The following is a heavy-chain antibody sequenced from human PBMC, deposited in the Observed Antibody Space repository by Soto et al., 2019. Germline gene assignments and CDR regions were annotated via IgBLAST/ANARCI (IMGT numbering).Heavy chain of an antibody. V-gene: IGHV3-64D*06. Sequence: GGSLRLSCSASGFTFSSYAMHWVRQAPGKGLEYVSAISSNGGSTYYADSVKGRFTISRDNSKNTLYLQMSSLRAEDTAVYYCVKGSGRRYGSGSYFDYWGQGTLVTVSS. CDR2: ISSNGGST. CDR3: VKGSGRRYGSGSYFDY. CDR1: GFTFSSYA. D-gene: IGHD3-10*01. J-gene: IGHJ4*02.